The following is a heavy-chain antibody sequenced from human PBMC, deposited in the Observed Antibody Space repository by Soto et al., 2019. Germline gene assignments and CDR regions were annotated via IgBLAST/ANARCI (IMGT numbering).Heavy chain of an antibody. CDR3: AAGDTANTKRKRYYYYGMDV. D-gene: IGHD5-18*01. J-gene: IGHJ6*02. Sequence: SVKVSCKASGFTFTSSAVQWVRQARGQRLEWIGWIVVGSGNTNYAQKFQERVTITRDMSTSTAYMELSSLRSEDTAVYYCAAGDTANTKRKRYYYYGMDVWGQGTTVTVSS. CDR2: IVVGSGNT. V-gene: IGHV1-58*01. CDR1: GFTFTSSA.